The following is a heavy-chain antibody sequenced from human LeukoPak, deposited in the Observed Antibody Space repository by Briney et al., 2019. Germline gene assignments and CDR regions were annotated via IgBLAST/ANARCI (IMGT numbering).Heavy chain of an antibody. CDR2: ISYDGSNK. V-gene: IGHV3-30*18. D-gene: IGHD6-13*01. Sequence: PGRSLRLSCAASGFTFSSYGMHWVRQAPGKGLEWVAVISYDGSNKYYADSVKGRFTISRDNSKNTLYLQMNSLRAEDTAVYYCAKSSYGSSWYVFYYGMDVWGKGTTVTVSS. CDR1: GFTFSSYG. J-gene: IGHJ6*04. CDR3: AKSSYGSSWYVFYYGMDV.